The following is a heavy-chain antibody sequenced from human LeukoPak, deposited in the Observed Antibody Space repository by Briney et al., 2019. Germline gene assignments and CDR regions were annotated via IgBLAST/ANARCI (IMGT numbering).Heavy chain of an antibody. D-gene: IGHD6-13*01. J-gene: IGHJ5*02. CDR1: GFTVSSNY. CDR2: IYSGGST. CDR3: AKFTAAAPWGWFDP. V-gene: IGHV3-53*01. Sequence: GGSLILSCAASGFTVSSNYMSWVRQAPGKGLEWVSVIYSGGSTYYADSVKGRFTISRDNSKNTLYLQMNSLRAEDTAVYYCAKFTAAAPWGWFDPWGQGTLVTVSS.